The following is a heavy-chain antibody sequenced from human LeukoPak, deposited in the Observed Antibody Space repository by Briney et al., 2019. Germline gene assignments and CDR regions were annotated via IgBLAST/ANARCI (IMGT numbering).Heavy chain of an antibody. Sequence: SETLSLTCAVYGGSSSGYYWIWIRQSPAKGLEWIGDINDSGSSNYHPSLKSRVTISLDTSKTQFSLKLHSVTSADTAVYFCARYVPDYGDYSGGFDIWGQGTMVTVSS. CDR3: ARYVPDYGDYSGGFDI. CDR2: INDSGSS. CDR1: GGSSSGYY. V-gene: IGHV4-34*01. J-gene: IGHJ3*02. D-gene: IGHD4-17*01.